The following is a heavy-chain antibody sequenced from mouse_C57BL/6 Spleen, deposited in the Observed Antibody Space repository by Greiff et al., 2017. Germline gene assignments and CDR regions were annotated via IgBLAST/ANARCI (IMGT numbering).Heavy chain of an antibody. CDR2: ISYDGSN. CDR1: GYSITSGDY. V-gene: IGHV3-6*01. CDR3: ARAGYYYGSSYWYIDF. D-gene: IGHD1-1*01. Sequence: VQLKESGPGLVKPSQSLSLTCSVTGYSITSGDYWNWIRPFPGNKLEWMGYISYDGSNNYNPSLKNRISITRDTSKHQFFLKLNSVTTETTATYYCARAGYYYGSSYWYIDFWGTGTSVTVSS. J-gene: IGHJ1*03.